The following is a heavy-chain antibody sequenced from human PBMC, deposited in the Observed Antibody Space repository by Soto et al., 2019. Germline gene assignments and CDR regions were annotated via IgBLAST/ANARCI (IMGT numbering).Heavy chain of an antibody. V-gene: IGHV4-39*01. CDR2: VYYSGST. J-gene: IGHJ4*02. CDR1: GGSISSSDYY. Sequence: QLQLQESGPGLVKPSETLSLTCIVSGGSISSSDYYWGWVRQPPGKGLEWIGAVYYSGSTYYNPSLTGRVTISVDTSKNQCALNLRSVTAADTAVYYCARQTGGFGYYFDYWGQGALVTVSS. CDR3: ARQTGGFGYYFDY. D-gene: IGHD3-16*01.